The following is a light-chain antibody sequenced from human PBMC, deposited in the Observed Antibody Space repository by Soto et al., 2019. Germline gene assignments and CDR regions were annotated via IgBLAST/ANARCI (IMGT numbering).Light chain of an antibody. CDR3: QQYGASPWT. J-gene: IGKJ1*01. Sequence: IVLTPSPGTLSLSPGERSTLSCRASQTGSNSYLAWYQQKSAQAPRLLIYGASTRATGIPARFSGSGSGTEFTLTISSLQSEDFAVYYCQQYGASPWTFGQGTKVDIK. CDR2: GAS. CDR1: QTGSNSY. V-gene: IGKV3-20*01.